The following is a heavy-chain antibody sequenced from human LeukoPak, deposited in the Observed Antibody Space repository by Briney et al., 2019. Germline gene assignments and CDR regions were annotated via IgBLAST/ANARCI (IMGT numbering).Heavy chain of an antibody. CDR3: ARDSVVVAAKPYAFDI. Sequence: ASVKVSCKASGYTFTSYGISWVRQAPGQGLEWMGWISAYNGNTNYAQKLQGRVTMTTDTSTSTAYMELRSLRSDDTAVYYCARDSVVVAAKPYAFDIWGQGTMVTVSS. V-gene: IGHV1-18*01. D-gene: IGHD2-15*01. CDR1: GYTFTSYG. CDR2: ISAYNGNT. J-gene: IGHJ3*02.